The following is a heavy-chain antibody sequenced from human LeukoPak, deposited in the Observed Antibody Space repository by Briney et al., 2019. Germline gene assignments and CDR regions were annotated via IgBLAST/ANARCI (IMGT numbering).Heavy chain of an antibody. V-gene: IGHV4-59*01. CDR3: AREHIVVVTATSGSGWFDP. CDR2: IYYSGST. CDR1: GGSISSYY. Sequence: SETLSLTCTVSGGSISSYYWSWIRQPPGKGLEWIGYIYYSGSTNYNPSLKSRVTISVDTSKNQFSLKLSSVTAADTAVYYCAREHIVVVTATSGSGWFDPWGQGTLVTVSS. J-gene: IGHJ5*02. D-gene: IGHD2-21*02.